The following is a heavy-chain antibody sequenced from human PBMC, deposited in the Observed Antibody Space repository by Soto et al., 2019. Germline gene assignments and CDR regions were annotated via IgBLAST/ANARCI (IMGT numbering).Heavy chain of an antibody. CDR3: AKYRRTEAEGFTLDY. CDR1: GDSINNSY. D-gene: IGHD6-13*01. CDR2: IYYTGTT. J-gene: IGHJ4*02. V-gene: IGHV4-59*01. Sequence: SETLSLTCAVSGDSINNSYWSWIRQPPGKGLEWIGNIYYTGTTTYNPSLESRVTMSVDTSKNQFSLKLNSVDAADTAVYYCAKYRRTEAEGFTLDYWGRGTLVTVS.